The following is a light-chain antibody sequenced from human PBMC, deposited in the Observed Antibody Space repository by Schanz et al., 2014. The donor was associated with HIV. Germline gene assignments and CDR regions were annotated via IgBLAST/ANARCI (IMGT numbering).Light chain of an antibody. V-gene: IGLV2-14*03. CDR2: DVS. CDR1: SSDVGGYNY. J-gene: IGLJ2*01. Sequence: QSVLAQPASVSGSPGQSITISCTGTSSDVGGYNYVSWYQRHPGKAPKLMIYDVSNRPSGVSNRFSGSKSGNTASLTISGLQAEDEADYYCCSFTSSNTLLFGGGTKLTVL. CDR3: CSFTSSNTLL.